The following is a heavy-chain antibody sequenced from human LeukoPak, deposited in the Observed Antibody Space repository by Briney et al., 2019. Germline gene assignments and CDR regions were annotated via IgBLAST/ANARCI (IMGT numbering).Heavy chain of an antibody. CDR2: ISGSGGST. D-gene: IGHD5-24*01. V-gene: IGHV3-23*01. J-gene: IGHJ6*03. Sequence: GGSLRLSCAASGFTFSSYAMSWLRQAPGKGLEWVSAISGSGGSTYYADSVKGRFTISRDNSKNTLYLQMNSLRAEDTAVYYCAKARRRVEMATIGDYYYYMDVWGKGTTVTVSS. CDR3: AKARRRVEMATIGDYYYYMDV. CDR1: GFTFSSYA.